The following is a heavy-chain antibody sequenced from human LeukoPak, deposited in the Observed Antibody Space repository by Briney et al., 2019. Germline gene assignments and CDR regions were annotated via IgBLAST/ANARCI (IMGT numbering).Heavy chain of an antibody. CDR3: TTDEDWNYARKDV. CDR2: TVSEIDGGTT. CDR1: GFTFNYAW. V-gene: IGHV3-15*04. D-gene: IGHD1-7*01. Sequence: AGGSLRLSCAASGFTFNYAWMSWVRQVPGKGLEWVGQTVSEIDGGTTDYAAPVKGIFTISRDDTKSTLYLQMNSLKIEDTAVYYCTTDEDWNYARKDVWGQGATVIVSS. J-gene: IGHJ6*02.